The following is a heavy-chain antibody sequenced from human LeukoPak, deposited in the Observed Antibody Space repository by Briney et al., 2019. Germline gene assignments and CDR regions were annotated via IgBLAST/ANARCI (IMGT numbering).Heavy chain of an antibody. CDR1: GGSISSYY. J-gene: IGHJ6*02. CDR3: ARHALLWFGEPGLSYGMDV. V-gene: IGHV4-59*08. Sequence: SETLSLTCTVSGGSISSYYWSWIRQPPGKGLEWIGYIYYSGSTNYNPSLKSRVTISVGTSKNQFSLKLSSVTAADTAVYYCARHALLWFGEPGLSYGMDVWGQGTTVTVSS. D-gene: IGHD3-10*01. CDR2: IYYSGST.